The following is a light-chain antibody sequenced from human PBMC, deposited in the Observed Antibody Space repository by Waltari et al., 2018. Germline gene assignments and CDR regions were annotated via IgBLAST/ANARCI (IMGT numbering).Light chain of an antibody. CDR2: EVT. J-gene: IGLJ2*01. CDR3: CSYASGSTFV. Sequence: QSALTQPASVSGSPGQSITISCAGTSSDVGNSNLVPWLQQHAGEAPKPRIYEVTKRPSGFSNRFSGSKSGNTASLTISGLQAEDEADYYCCSYASGSTFVFGGGTKLTVL. CDR1: SSDVGNSNL. V-gene: IGLV2-23*02.